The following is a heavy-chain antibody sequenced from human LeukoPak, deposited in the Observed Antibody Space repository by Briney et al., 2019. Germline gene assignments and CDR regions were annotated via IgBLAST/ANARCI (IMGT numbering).Heavy chain of an antibody. CDR3: AREMTTVVNNWFDP. V-gene: IGHV1-18*04. CDR1: GYTFTSYY. J-gene: IGHJ5*02. Sequence: ASVKVSCKASGYTFTSYYMHWVRQAPGQGLEWMGWISAYNGNTNYAQKLQGRVTMTTDTSTSTAYMELRSLRSDDTAVYYCAREMTTVVNNWFDPWGQGTLVTVSS. D-gene: IGHD4-23*01. CDR2: ISAYNGNT.